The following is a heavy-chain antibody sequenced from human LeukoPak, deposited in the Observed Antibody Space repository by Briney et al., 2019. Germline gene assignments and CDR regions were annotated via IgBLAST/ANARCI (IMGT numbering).Heavy chain of an antibody. J-gene: IGHJ3*02. CDR1: GYSFTSYW. Sequence: GESLEISFQGSGYSFTSYWIGWVRQMPGKGLEWMGIIYPGDSDTRYSPSFQGQVTISADKSISTAYLQWSSLKASDTAMYYCARQSSSSWKNAFDIWGQGTMVTVSS. CDR3: ARQSSSSWKNAFDI. D-gene: IGHD6-13*01. CDR2: IYPGDSDT. V-gene: IGHV5-51*01.